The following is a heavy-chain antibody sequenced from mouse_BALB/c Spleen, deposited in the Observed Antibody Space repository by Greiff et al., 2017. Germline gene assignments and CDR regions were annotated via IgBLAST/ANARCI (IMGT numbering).Heavy chain of an antibody. CDR1: GFNIKDYY. CDR3: NAVATLRVDY. D-gene: IGHD1-2*01. Sequence: EVQLVESGAELVRSGASVKLSCTASGFNIKDYYMHWVKQRPEQGLEWIGWIDPENGDTEYAPKFQGKATMTADTSSNTAYLQLSSLTSEDTAVYYCNAVATLRVDYWGQGTTLTVSS. V-gene: IGHV14-4*02. CDR2: IDPENGDT. J-gene: IGHJ2*01.